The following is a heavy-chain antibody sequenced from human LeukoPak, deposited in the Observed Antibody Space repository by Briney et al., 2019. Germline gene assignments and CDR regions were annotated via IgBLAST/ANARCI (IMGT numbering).Heavy chain of an antibody. CDR2: IKGDGSET. Sequence: GGSLRLSCAASGFTFSNYTMSWVRQAPGKGLEWVADIKGDGSETSYVDSVKGRFTISRDNAENSLYLQMNSLRAEDTALYYCAVWYVDYWGQGTLVTVSS. V-gene: IGHV3-7*01. J-gene: IGHJ4*02. CDR1: GFTFSNYT. CDR3: AVWYVDY.